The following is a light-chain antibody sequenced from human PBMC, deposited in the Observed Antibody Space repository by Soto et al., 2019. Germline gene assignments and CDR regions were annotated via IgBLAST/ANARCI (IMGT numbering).Light chain of an antibody. CDR2: DVT. V-gene: IGLV2-14*03. J-gene: IGLJ1*01. CDR3: CSSTRSSPYV. CDR1: GSDVGGSNY. Sequence: QSALTQPASVSGSPGQSITISCTGTGSDVGGSNYVSWYQYYPGKAPKLIIYDVTHRPSGVSNRFSASKSGNMASLTISGLQVEDEADYYCCSSTRSSPYVFGTGTKLTVL.